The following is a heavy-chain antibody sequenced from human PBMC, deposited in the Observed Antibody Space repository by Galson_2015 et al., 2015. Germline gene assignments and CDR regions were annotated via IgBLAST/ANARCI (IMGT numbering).Heavy chain of an antibody. J-gene: IGHJ4*02. V-gene: IGHV3-49*03. Sequence: SLRLSCAASGFTFGDYAMSWFRQAPGKGLEWVGFIRSKAYGGTTEYAASVKGRFTISRDDSKSIAYLQMNSLKTEDTAVYYCTRDGTIPYSYGYGEGLWGQGTLVTVSS. CDR2: IRSKAYGGTT. CDR3: TRDGTIPYSYGYGEGL. D-gene: IGHD5-18*01. CDR1: GFTFGDYA.